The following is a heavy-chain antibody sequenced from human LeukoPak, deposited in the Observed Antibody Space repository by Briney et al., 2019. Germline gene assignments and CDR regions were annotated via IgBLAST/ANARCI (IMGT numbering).Heavy chain of an antibody. V-gene: IGHV4-59*08. CDR3: ARRPLYCSSTSCYTAFDI. J-gene: IGHJ3*02. D-gene: IGHD2-2*02. Sequence: SETLSLTCTVSGGSISSYYWSWIRQPPGKGLEWIGYIYYSGSTNYNPSLKSRVTISVDTSKNQFSLKLSSVTAADTAVYYCARRPLYCSSTSCYTAFDIWGQGTMVTVSS. CDR1: GGSISSYY. CDR2: IYYSGST.